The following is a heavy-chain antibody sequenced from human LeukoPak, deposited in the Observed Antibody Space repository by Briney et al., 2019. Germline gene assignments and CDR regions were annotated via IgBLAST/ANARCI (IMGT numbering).Heavy chain of an antibody. V-gene: IGHV3-23*01. CDR3: AKDRRSGWYYFDY. CDR2: ISGSGGST. Sequence: GGSLRLSCAASGFTFSSYAMSWVRQARGKGLEWVSAISGSGGSTYYADSVKGRFTISRDNSKNTLYLQMNSLRAEDTAVYYCAKDRRSGWYYFDYWGQGTLVTVSS. CDR1: GFTFSSYA. D-gene: IGHD6-19*01. J-gene: IGHJ4*02.